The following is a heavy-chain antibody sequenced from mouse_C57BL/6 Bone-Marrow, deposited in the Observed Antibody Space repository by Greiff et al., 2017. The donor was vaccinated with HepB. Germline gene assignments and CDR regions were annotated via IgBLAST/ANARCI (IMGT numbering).Heavy chain of an antibody. CDR3: TRSLYYGSSPYAMDY. J-gene: IGHJ4*01. D-gene: IGHD1-1*01. CDR1: GFTFSSYA. Sequence: EVKLVESGEGLVKPGGSLKLSCAASGFTFSSYAMSWVRQTPEKRLEWVAYISSGGDYIYYADTVKGRFTISRDNARNTLYLQMSSLKSEDTAMYYCTRSLYYGSSPYAMDYWGQGTSVTVSS. V-gene: IGHV5-9-1*02. CDR2: ISSGGDYI.